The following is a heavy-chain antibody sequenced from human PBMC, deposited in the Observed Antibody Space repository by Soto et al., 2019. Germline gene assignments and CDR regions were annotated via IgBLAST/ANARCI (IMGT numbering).Heavy chain of an antibody. D-gene: IGHD6-6*01. CDR3: ARDTYSSSVYYYYYYMDV. Sequence: PGGSLRLSCAASGFTFSSYSMNWVSQAPGKGLEWVSYISSSSSTIYYADSVKGRFTISRDNAKNSLYLQMNSLRAEDTAVYYCARDTYSSSVYYYYYYMDVWGKGTTVTVSS. J-gene: IGHJ6*03. CDR2: ISSSSSTI. V-gene: IGHV3-48*01. CDR1: GFTFSSYS.